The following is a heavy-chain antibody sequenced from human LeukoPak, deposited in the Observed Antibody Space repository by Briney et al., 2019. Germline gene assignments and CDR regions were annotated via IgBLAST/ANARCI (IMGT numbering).Heavy chain of an antibody. V-gene: IGHV3-30*03. CDR3: ATEGGTSGRAGYFNY. Sequence: GRSLRLSCAASGFIFTNYHMHWFRQAPGKGLEWVALISNDGDNKVYRESVKGRFSISRDDSENTLYLQMNSLSVDDTAVYYCATEGGTSGRAGYFNYWGLGSLVTVSS. CDR1: GFIFTNYH. D-gene: IGHD1-14*01. CDR2: ISNDGDNK. J-gene: IGHJ4*02.